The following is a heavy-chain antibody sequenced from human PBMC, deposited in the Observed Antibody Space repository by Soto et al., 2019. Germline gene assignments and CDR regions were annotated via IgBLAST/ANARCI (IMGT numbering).Heavy chain of an antibody. CDR2: INQSGST. J-gene: IGHJ6*02. Sequence: QVQPQQWGAGLLKPSETLSLTCGVYGGAFSGYHWSWIRQAPGKGLEWIGEINQSGSTNYSPSLKSRVTMSVDTSKKQFSLKLNSVTAADTALYYCATRDSYYGMDFWGQGTTVTVSS. CDR3: ATRDSYYGMDF. V-gene: IGHV4-34*01. CDR1: GGAFSGYH.